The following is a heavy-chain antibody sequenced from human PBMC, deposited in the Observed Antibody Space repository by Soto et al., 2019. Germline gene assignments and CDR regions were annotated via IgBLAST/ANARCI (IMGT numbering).Heavy chain of an antibody. CDR1: GYTFTSYG. D-gene: IGHD6-13*01. J-gene: IGHJ6*02. CDR3: ARSEVVGPLAAAGTGGPPDYYYYYGMDV. V-gene: IGHV1-18*01. CDR2: ISAYNGNT. Sequence: ASVKVSCKASGYTFTSYGISWVRQAPGQGLEWMGWISAYNGNTNYAQKLQGRVTMTTDTSTSTAYMELRSLRSDDTAVYYCARSEVVGPLAAAGTGGPPDYYYYYGMDVWGQGTTVTVSS.